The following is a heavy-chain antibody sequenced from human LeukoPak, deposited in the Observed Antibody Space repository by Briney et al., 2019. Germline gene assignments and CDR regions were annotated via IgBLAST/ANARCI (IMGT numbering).Heavy chain of an antibody. CDR1: GFSFSSFA. V-gene: IGHV3-23*01. CDR3: AKRITVSAGYYLDS. CDR2: ISGGGSYT. D-gene: IGHD6-19*01. Sequence: PGGSLRLSCVGSGFSFSSFAMSWVRQAPGKGPEWVSTISGGGSYTYFADSVKGRFTVSRDDSKSMHFLQMNSLRPEDTALYFCAKRITVSAGYYLDSWGRGTLVTVSS. J-gene: IGHJ4*02.